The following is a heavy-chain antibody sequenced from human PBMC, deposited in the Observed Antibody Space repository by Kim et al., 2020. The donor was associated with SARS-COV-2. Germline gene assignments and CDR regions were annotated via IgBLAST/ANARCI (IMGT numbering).Heavy chain of an antibody. V-gene: IGHV5-51*01. CDR3: AKTSGWYGYGLDV. D-gene: IGHD6-19*01. J-gene: IGHJ6*02. CDR2: IYPGDSET. Sequence: GESLKISRKGSGYSFTSYWIGWVRQMPGKGLEWMGIIYPGDSETRYSPSFQGQVTISADKSISTAYLQWSSLEASDTAVYFCAKTSGWYGYGLDVWGQGTTVTVSS. CDR1: GYSFTSYW.